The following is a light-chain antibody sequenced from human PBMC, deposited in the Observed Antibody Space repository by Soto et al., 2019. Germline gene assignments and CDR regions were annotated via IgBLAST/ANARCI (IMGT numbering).Light chain of an antibody. V-gene: IGLV1-51*01. CDR3: GTWDTSLSAVV. CDR1: SSNIGKNY. CDR2: DTN. J-gene: IGLJ2*01. Sequence: QSVMTQPPSVSAAPGLKVTMSCSGASSNIGKNYVSWYQQLPGAAPKLVIFDTNKRPSGIPDRFSGSKSGTSAALDITALQTGDEADYYCGTWDTSLSAVVFGGGTKLTVL.